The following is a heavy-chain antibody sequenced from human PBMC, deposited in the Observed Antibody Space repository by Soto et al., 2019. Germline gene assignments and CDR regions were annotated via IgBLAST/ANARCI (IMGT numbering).Heavy chain of an antibody. J-gene: IGHJ6*02. D-gene: IGHD4-17*01. CDR2: IWYDGSNK. CDR3: ARDMGRTVTTTGGMDV. Sequence: QVQLVESGGGVVQPGRSLRLSCAASGFTFSSYGMHWVRQAPGKGPEWVAVIWYDGSNKYYADSVKGRFTISRDNSKNTLYLQMNSLRAEDTAVYYCARDMGRTVTTTGGMDVWGQGTTVTVSS. V-gene: IGHV3-33*01. CDR1: GFTFSSYG.